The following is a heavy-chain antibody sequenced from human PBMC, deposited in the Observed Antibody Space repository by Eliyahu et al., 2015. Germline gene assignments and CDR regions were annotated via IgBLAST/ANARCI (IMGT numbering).Heavy chain of an antibody. D-gene: IGHD3-10*01. V-gene: IGHV3-23*01. Sequence: RFTISRDNSKNTLYLQMNSLRAEDTAVYYCAKDLRWFSWDNWFDPWGQGTLVTVSS. CDR3: AKDLRWFSWDNWFDP. J-gene: IGHJ5*02.